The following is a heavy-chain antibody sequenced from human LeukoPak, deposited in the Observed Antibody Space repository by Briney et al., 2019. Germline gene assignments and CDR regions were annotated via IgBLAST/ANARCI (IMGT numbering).Heavy chain of an antibody. J-gene: IGHJ4*02. Sequence: GGSLRLSCAASGFTFDDYAMHWARQVPGKGLEWVSLILGDGSSTNYADSVKGRFTISRDNSKNSLYLHMNSLRVEDTALYFCAKDRYSSSWYTIDYWGQGTLFTVSS. CDR1: GFTFDDYA. D-gene: IGHD6-13*01. CDR3: AKDRYSSSWYTIDY. V-gene: IGHV3-43*02. CDR2: ILGDGSST.